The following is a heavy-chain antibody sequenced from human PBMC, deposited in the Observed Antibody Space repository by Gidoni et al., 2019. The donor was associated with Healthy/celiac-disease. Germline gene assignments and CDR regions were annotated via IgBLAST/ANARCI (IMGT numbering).Heavy chain of an antibody. CDR2: IYTSGST. J-gene: IGHJ2*01. V-gene: IGHV4-61*02. Sequence: QVQLQESGPGLVKPSQTLSLTCTVSGGSISSGSYYWSWIRQPAGKGLEWIGRIYTSGSTNYTPSLKSRVTISVDTSKNLFSLKLSSVTAADTAVYYCARGSSSWGRGDFDLWGRGTLVTVSS. CDR1: GGSISSGSYY. D-gene: IGHD6-13*01. CDR3: ARGSSSWGRGDFDL.